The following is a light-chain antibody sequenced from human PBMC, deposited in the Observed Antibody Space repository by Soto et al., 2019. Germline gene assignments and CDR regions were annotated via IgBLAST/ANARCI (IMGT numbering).Light chain of an antibody. Sequence: EIVLTQSPGTLSLSPGERATLSCRASQSVSSSFLAWYKQKPGQAPRLLIYGASSRATGIPDRFSGSGSGTDFTLTISTLETEDVAVYYCQQYDSSPLTFGGGTMVEIK. CDR1: QSVSSSF. V-gene: IGKV3-20*01. J-gene: IGKJ4*01. CDR3: QQYDSSPLT. CDR2: GAS.